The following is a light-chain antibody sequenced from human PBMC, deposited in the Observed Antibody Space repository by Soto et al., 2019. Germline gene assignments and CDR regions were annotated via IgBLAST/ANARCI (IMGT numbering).Light chain of an antibody. CDR2: GAS. CDR3: QQYNKWPPET. CDR1: QSVSGD. V-gene: IGKV3D-15*01. J-gene: IGKJ1*01. Sequence: EIVLTQSPGTLSLSPGEGATLSCRAIQSVSGDYLAWYQSKPGQAPRLLIHGASNRATGIPDRFSGSGSGTEFTLTISSLQSEDFAVYYCQQYNKWPPETFGQGTMVDI.